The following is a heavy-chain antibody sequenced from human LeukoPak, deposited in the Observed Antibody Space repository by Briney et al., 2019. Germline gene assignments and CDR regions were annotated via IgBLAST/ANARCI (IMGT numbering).Heavy chain of an antibody. Sequence: GASVKVSCKASGYTFTGYYMHWVRQAPGQGLEWMGWINPNSGGTNYAQKFLGRVTMTRDTSISTAYMELSRLRSDDTAVYYCARDQGTIFGVVNTGQNWFDPWGQGTLVTVSS. CDR1: GYTFTGYY. D-gene: IGHD3-3*01. CDR2: INPNSGGT. J-gene: IGHJ5*02. CDR3: ARDQGTIFGVVNTGQNWFDP. V-gene: IGHV1-2*02.